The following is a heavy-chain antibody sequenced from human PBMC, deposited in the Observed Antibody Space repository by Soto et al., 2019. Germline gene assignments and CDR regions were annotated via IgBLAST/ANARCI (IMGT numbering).Heavy chain of an antibody. J-gene: IGHJ4*02. V-gene: IGHV1-3*01. CDR2: INAGNGNT. Sequence: ASVKVSWKASGYTFTSYAMHWVRQAPGQRLEWMGWINAGNGNTKDSQKFQGRVTIGRDTSANTAYMELSSLRSEDTAVYYCARGTGPGSYLIDYWGQGTLVTVSS. D-gene: IGHD3-10*01. CDR1: GYTFTSYA. CDR3: ARGTGPGSYLIDY.